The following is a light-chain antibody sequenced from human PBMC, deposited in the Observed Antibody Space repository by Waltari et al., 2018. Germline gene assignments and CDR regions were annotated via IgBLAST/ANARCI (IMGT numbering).Light chain of an antibody. CDR1: QSISSW. CDR2: KAS. J-gene: IGKJ4*01. V-gene: IGKV1-5*03. CDR3: QQYLTYPLT. Sequence: DIQMTQSPSNLSASVGDRDTITCRASQSISSWLAWYQQKPGKAPKLLIYKASSLETGVPSRFSGSGSGTEFTLTIRSLQPDDFATYYCQQYLTYPLTFGGGTKVEIK.